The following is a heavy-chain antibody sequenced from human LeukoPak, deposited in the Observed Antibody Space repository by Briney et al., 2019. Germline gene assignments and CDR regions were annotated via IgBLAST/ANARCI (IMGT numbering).Heavy chain of an antibody. V-gene: IGHV4-4*09. CDR1: GFSFSDYY. CDR2: IYTSGST. J-gene: IGHJ5*02. CDR3: ARRGILPSPFDP. D-gene: IGHD2-15*01. Sequence: GSLRLSCAASGFSFSDYYMSWIRQAPGKGLEWIGYIYTSGSTNYNPSLKSRVTISVDTSKNQFSLKLSSVTAADTAVYYCARRGILPSPFDPWGQGTLVTVSS.